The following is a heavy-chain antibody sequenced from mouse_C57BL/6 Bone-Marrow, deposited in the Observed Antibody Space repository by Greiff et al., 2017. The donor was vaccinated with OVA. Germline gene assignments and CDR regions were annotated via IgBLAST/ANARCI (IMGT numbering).Heavy chain of an antibody. CDR3: ARAAMDY. J-gene: IGHJ4*01. V-gene: IGHV1-50*01. CDR2: IDPSDSYT. CDR1: GYTFTSYW. Sequence: QVQLQQPGAELVKPGASVKLSCKASGYTFTSYWMQWVKQRPGQGLEWIGEIDPSDSYTNYNQKFKGKAPLTVDTSSSTAYMQLSSLTSEDSAVYYCARAAMDYWGQGTSVTVSS.